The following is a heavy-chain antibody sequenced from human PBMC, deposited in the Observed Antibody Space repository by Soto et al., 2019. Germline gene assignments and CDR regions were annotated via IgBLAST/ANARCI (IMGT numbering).Heavy chain of an antibody. Sequence: GSSVKVSWKASGGTFSSYAISWVRQSPGQGLEWMGGIIPIFGTANYAQKFQGRVTITADESTSTAYMELSSLRSEDTAVYYCLRECITGTTHERDAFDIWGQGTMVTVSS. D-gene: IGHD1-7*01. CDR2: IIPIFGTA. CDR1: GGTFSSYA. J-gene: IGHJ3*02. V-gene: IGHV1-69*13. CDR3: LRECITGTTHERDAFDI.